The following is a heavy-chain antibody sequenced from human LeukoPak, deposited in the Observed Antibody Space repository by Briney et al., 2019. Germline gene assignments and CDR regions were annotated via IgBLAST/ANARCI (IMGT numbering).Heavy chain of an antibody. CDR1: GGSISSGGYY. V-gene: IGHV4-31*03. Sequence: PSETLSLTCTVSGGSISSGGYYWSWIRQHPGKGLEWIGYIYYSGSTYYNPSLKSRVTISVDTSKNQFSLKLSSVTAADTAVYYCARGTAVITMIDYWGQGTLVTVSS. J-gene: IGHJ4*02. D-gene: IGHD3-22*01. CDR2: IYYSGST. CDR3: ARGTAVITMIDY.